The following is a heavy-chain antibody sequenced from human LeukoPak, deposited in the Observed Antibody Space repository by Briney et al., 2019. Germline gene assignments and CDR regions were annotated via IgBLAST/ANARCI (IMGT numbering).Heavy chain of an antibody. CDR1: GGSISSYY. J-gene: IGHJ4*02. CDR3: ARGRSQYRGSPRFDS. D-gene: IGHD1-26*01. V-gene: IGHV4-4*07. CDR2: IFATGSA. Sequence: PSETLSLTCTVSGGSISSYYWICIRQPAGKGLEWLGRIFATGSANYNPSLKSRVTMSVDTSKNQFSLKLTSVTAADTAVYYCARGRSQYRGSPRFDSWGEGTLVSVSS.